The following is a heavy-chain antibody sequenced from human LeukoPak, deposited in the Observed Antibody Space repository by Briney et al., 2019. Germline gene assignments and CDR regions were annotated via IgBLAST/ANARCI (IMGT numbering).Heavy chain of an antibody. D-gene: IGHD2-2*03. V-gene: IGHV1-8*01. J-gene: IGHJ4*02. Sequence: ASVTVSCKASGYTFTSYDINWVRQATGQGLEWMRWMNPNSGNTGYAQKFQGRVTMTRNTSISTAYMELSSLRSEDTAVYYCARGSGWIAMYYFDYWGQGTLVTVSS. CDR2: MNPNSGNT. CDR1: GYTFTSYD. CDR3: ARGSGWIAMYYFDY.